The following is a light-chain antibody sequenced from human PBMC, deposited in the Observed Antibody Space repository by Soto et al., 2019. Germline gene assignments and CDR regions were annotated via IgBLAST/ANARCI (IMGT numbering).Light chain of an antibody. CDR1: QSVSIHY. CDR3: QHRSDWPWT. CDR2: RS. Sequence: EIVLTQSPGTLSLSPGERATLSCRASQSVSIHYLAWYQQKCGQAPRLLIFRSSRATGIPDRFSGSGSGTDFTLTISRLEPEDFAVYYCQHRSDWPWTFGQGTKVDIK. V-gene: IGKV3D-20*02. J-gene: IGKJ1*01.